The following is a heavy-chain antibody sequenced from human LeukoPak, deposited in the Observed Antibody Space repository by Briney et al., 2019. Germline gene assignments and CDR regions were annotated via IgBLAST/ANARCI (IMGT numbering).Heavy chain of an antibody. CDR2: IKTDGSEK. Sequence: GGSLRLSCEGSGFTFSNYWMGWVRQAPGKGLQWVANIKTDGSEKYYVDSVKGRFTISRDNAKNSLYLQMNSLRAEDTAVYYCAKSVVVVPAAIGGPEDYWGQGTLVTVSS. CDR1: GFTFSNYW. J-gene: IGHJ4*02. D-gene: IGHD2-2*01. CDR3: AKSVVVVPAAIGGPEDY. V-gene: IGHV3-7*03.